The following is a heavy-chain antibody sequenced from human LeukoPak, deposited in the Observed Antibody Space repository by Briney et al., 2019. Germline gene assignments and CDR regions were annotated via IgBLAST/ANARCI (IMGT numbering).Heavy chain of an antibody. J-gene: IGHJ4*02. V-gene: IGHV3-13*04. CDR3: ARVGDRDY. CDR1: GFTFSSYD. CDR2: IGIAGDT. Sequence: GGSLRLSCAASGFTFSSYDMHWVRQVTGKRLEWVSAIGIAGDTYYLDSVKGRFTISRENAKNSLYLQMNSLRAGDTAVYYCARVGDRDYWGQGTLVTVSS.